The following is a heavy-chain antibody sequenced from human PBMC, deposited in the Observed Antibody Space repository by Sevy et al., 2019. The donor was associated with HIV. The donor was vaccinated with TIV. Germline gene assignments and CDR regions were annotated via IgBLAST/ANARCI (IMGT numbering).Heavy chain of an antibody. D-gene: IGHD2-15*01. CDR1: RFTFDDYA. CDR3: TRGLPTAHTPEYYFDY. Sequence: GGSLRLSCTTSRFTFDDYAMSWFRQAPGKGLEGVAFIRRNSYEAYGGTTDYAASVKGRFIISRDDSKSIAYLQMNSLKTEDTAVYYCTRGLPTAHTPEYYFDYWGQGTLVTVSS. J-gene: IGHJ4*01. CDR2: IRRNSYEAYGGTT. V-gene: IGHV3-49*03.